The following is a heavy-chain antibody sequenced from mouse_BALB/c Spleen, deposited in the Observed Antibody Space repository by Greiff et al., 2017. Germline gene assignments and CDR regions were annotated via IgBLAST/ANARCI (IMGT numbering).Heavy chain of an antibody. Sequence: EVQLQQSGAELVRSGASVKLSCTASGFTINDYYMHWVKQRPEQGLEWIGWIDPENGDTEYAPKFQGKATMTADTSSNTAYLQLSSLTSEDTAVYYCESYYGYDDYYAMDYWGQGTSVTVSS. J-gene: IGHJ4*01. CDR3: ESYYGYDDYYAMDY. CDR1: GFTINDYY. D-gene: IGHD2-9*01. V-gene: IGHV14-4*02. CDR2: IDPENGDT.